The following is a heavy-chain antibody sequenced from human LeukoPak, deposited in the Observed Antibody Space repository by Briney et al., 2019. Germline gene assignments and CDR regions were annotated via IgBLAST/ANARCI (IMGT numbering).Heavy chain of an antibody. CDR1: GLTFSSYG. CDR2: ISYDGSNK. V-gene: IGHV3-30*18. CDR3: AKGILWFGELWYAFDI. Sequence: GGSLRLSCAASGLTFSSYGMHWVRQAPGKGLEWVAVISYDGSNKYYADSVKGRFTISRDNSKNTLYLQMNSLRAEDTAVYYCAKGILWFGELWYAFDIWGQGTMVTVSS. J-gene: IGHJ3*02. D-gene: IGHD3-10*01.